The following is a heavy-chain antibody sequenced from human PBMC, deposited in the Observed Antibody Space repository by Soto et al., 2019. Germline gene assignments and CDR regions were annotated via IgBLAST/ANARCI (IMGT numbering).Heavy chain of an antibody. J-gene: IGHJ4*02. CDR1: GFTFSSYG. Sequence: GGSLRLSCAASGFTFSSYGMHWVRQAPGKGLEWVAVIWYDGSNKYYADSVKGRFTISRDNSKNTLYLQMNSLRAEDTAVYYCARGRPTVDMGNPWSQSRDGMVVFDYWGQGTLVTVSS. D-gene: IGHD4-17*01. CDR3: ARGRPTVDMGNPWSQSRDGMVVFDY. CDR2: IWYDGSNK. V-gene: IGHV3-33*01.